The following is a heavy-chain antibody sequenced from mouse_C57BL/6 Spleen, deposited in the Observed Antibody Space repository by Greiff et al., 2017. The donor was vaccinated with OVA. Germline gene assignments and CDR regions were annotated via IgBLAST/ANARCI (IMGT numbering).Heavy chain of an antibody. CDR2: IDPSDSYT. CDR1: GYTFTSYW. Sequence: QVQLQQPGAELVKPGASVKLSCKASGYTFTSYWMQWVKQRPGQGLEWIGEIDPSDSYTNYNQKFKGKATLTVDTSSSTAYMQLSSLTSEDSAVYYCARRRGSSQWYCDVWGTGTTVTVSS. D-gene: IGHD1-1*01. V-gene: IGHV1-50*01. J-gene: IGHJ1*03. CDR3: ARRRGSSQWYCDV.